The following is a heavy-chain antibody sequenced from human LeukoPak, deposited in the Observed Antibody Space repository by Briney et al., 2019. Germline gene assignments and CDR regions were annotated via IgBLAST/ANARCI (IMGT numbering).Heavy chain of an antibody. CDR1: GFSFSNTY. V-gene: IGHV3-53*01. Sequence: PGGSLRLSCAASGFSFSNTYMSWVRQAPGKGLEWVSIIYSGGNTYYADSVKGRFTISRDNSKNTLYLQMNRLRPEDTAVYYCAKGAVSGSRSPLDYWGQGTLVTVSS. J-gene: IGHJ4*02. D-gene: IGHD1-26*01. CDR3: AKGAVSGSRSPLDY. CDR2: IYSGGNT.